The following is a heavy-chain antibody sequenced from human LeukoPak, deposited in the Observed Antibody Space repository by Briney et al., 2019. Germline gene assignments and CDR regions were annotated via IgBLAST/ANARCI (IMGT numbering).Heavy chain of an antibody. Sequence: ASVKVSCKVSGYTLTELSVLWVRQAPGKGLEWMGGFDPEDGETIYAQKFQGRVTMTEDTSTDTAYMELSSLRSEDTAVYYCATGTSYHSNSNSGSYYYFDYWGQGTLVTVSS. V-gene: IGHV1-24*01. CDR2: FDPEDGET. J-gene: IGHJ4*02. CDR1: GYTLTELS. D-gene: IGHD1-26*01. CDR3: ATGTSYHSNSNSGSYYYFDY.